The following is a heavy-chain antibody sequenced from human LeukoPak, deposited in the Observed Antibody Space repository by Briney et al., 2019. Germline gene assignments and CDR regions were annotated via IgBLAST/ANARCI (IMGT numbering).Heavy chain of an antibody. Sequence: ASVKVSCKASGYTFTDYSIHWVRQAPGQRLEWMGWINAGNGDTKYSQEFQGRLIITRDISASTAYMELSSLRSEDMAVYYCARATYSSSWYIDYWGQGTLVTVSS. V-gene: IGHV1-3*03. J-gene: IGHJ4*02. CDR1: GYTFTDYS. D-gene: IGHD6-13*01. CDR2: INAGNGDT. CDR3: ARATYSSSWYIDY.